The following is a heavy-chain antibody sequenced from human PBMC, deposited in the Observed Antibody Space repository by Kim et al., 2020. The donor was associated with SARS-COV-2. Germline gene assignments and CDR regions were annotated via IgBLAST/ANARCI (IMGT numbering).Heavy chain of an antibody. J-gene: IGHJ6*02. Sequence: SQTLSLTCAISGDSVSSNSAAWNWIRQSPSRGLEWLGRTYYRSKWYNDYAVSVKSRITINPDTSKNQFSLQLNSVTPEDTAVYYCARVSITMVRGVIIRHGMEVWGQGTTVTVSS. CDR3: ARVSITMVRGVIIRHGMEV. D-gene: IGHD3-10*01. CDR1: GDSVSSNSAA. V-gene: IGHV6-1*01. CDR2: TYYRSKWYN.